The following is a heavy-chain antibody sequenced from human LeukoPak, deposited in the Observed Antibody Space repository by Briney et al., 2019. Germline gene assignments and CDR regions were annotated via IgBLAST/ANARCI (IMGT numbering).Heavy chain of an antibody. J-gene: IGHJ4*02. Sequence: PGGSLRLSCAASGFTFSSYWMSWVRQAPGKGLEWVANVKQDGSEKYYVDSVKGRFTISRDNAKNSLYLQMNSLRAEDTAVYYCARCIISPAGYYYFDYWGQGTQVTVSP. D-gene: IGHD3-22*01. CDR3: ARCIISPAGYYYFDY. CDR1: GFTFSSYW. V-gene: IGHV3-7*04. CDR2: VKQDGSEK.